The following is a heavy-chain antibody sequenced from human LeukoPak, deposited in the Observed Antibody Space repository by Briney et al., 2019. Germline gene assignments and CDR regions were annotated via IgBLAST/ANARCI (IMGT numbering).Heavy chain of an antibody. Sequence: SETLSLTCTVSGGSVSSGSYYWTWIRQPAGKGLEWFGHMYTSGSTNYTPSLKTRVTISVDTSKNQFSLKLSSVTAADTAVYYCARDPGIMVRGSRRGYDGNYYYMDVWGKGTTVTISS. D-gene: IGHD3-10*01. V-gene: IGHV4-61*09. CDR3: ARDPGIMVRGSRRGYDGNYYYMDV. CDR2: MYTSGST. J-gene: IGHJ6*03. CDR1: GGSVSSGSYY.